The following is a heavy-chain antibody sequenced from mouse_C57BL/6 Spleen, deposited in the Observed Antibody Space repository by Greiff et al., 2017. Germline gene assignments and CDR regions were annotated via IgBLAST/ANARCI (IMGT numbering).Heavy chain of an antibody. Sequence: QVQLQQPGAELVKPGASVKMSCKASGYTFTSYWITWVKQRPGQGLEWIGDIYPGSGSTNYNEKFKSKATLTVDTSSSTAYMQLSSLTSEDSAVYYCARAIYYDYDGYYFDYWGQGTTRTGAS. D-gene: IGHD2-4*01. CDR3: ARAIYYDYDGYYFDY. CDR1: GYTFTSYW. CDR2: IYPGSGST. V-gene: IGHV1-55*01. J-gene: IGHJ2*01.